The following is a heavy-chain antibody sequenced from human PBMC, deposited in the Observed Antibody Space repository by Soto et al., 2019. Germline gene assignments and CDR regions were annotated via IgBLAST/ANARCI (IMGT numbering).Heavy chain of an antibody. CDR3: AMSPWERVVEH. CDR1: GFTFSSYG. Sequence: QVQLVQSGAEVKKPGASVKVSCKTSGFTFSSYGISWVRQAPGQGLEWRGWSNVDDGKTYHAQKIQGRVTMTTDTSTSTAYMELRSLRSDDTALYYCAMSPWERVVEHGGQGTLVIVSS. CDR2: SNVDDGKT. V-gene: IGHV1-18*01. J-gene: IGHJ1*01. D-gene: IGHD1-26*01.